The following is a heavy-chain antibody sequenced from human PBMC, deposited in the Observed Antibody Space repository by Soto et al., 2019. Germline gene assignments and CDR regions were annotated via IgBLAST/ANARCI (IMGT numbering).Heavy chain of an antibody. Sequence: NPSETLSLTCTVSGGSISIGGYYLSWIRQHPGKGLEWIGYIYYSGSTYYNPSLKSRVTISVDTSKNQFSLKLSSVTAADTAVYYCARDYDSSGSSAGYFDYWGQGTLFTVSS. V-gene: IGHV4-31*03. CDR2: IYYSGST. CDR1: GGSISIGGYY. J-gene: IGHJ4*02. D-gene: IGHD3-22*01. CDR3: ARDYDSSGSSAGYFDY.